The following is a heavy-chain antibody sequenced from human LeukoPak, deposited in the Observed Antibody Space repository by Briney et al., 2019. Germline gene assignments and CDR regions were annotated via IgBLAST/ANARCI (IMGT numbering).Heavy chain of an antibody. D-gene: IGHD6-13*01. J-gene: IGHJ5*02. Sequence: ASVKVSCKASGGTFSSYAISWVRQAPGQGLEWMGRIIPILGIANYAQKFQGRVTITADKSTSTAYMELSSLRSEDTAVYYCARERIAAADINWFDPWGRGTLVTVSS. CDR3: ARERIAAADINWFDP. CDR1: GGTFSSYA. V-gene: IGHV1-69*04. CDR2: IIPILGIA.